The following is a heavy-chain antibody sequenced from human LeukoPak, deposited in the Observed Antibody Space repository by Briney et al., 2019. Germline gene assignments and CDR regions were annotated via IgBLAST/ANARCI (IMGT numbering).Heavy chain of an antibody. V-gene: IGHV4-39*01. J-gene: IGHJ4*02. CDR3: ARHVRGLYGFDY. CDR2: IYYSGST. D-gene: IGHD6-19*01. CDR1: GGSLSGYY. Sequence: SEPLSLTCAVYGGSLSGYYWSWIRKPPGKGLEWIGSIYYSGSTYYNPSRKSRVTISVDTSKNQFSLKLSSVTAADTAVYYCARHVRGLYGFDYWGQGTLVTVSS.